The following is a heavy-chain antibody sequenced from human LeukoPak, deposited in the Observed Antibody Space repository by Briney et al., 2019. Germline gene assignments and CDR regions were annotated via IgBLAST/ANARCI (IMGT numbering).Heavy chain of an antibody. CDR1: GFTFSNAW. V-gene: IGHV3-15*01. CDR3: TTLLGPYYDILTGFYKYSFDY. D-gene: IGHD3-9*01. J-gene: IGHJ4*02. Sequence: PGGSLRLSCATSGFTFSNAWMSWVRQAPGKGLQWAGRIKSKTDRGTTDYAAPVKGRFTISRDDSKNTLYLQMNSLKTEDTAVYYCTTLLGPYYDILTGFYKYSFDYWGQGTLDTVSS. CDR2: IKSKTDRGTT.